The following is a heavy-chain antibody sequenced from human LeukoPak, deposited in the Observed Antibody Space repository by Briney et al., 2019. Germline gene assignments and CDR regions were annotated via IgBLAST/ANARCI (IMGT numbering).Heavy chain of an antibody. V-gene: IGHV3-15*01. CDR2: IKSKTDGGTT. J-gene: IGHJ4*02. CDR3: TRVIVATKDY. Sequence: GGSLRLSCAASGFTFSNAWMSWVRQAPGKGLEWVGRIKSKTDGGTTDYAAPVKGRFTILRDDSKNMLFVQMNSLKTEDTAVYYCTRVIVATKDYWGQGTLVTVSS. CDR1: GFTFSNAW. D-gene: IGHD5-12*01.